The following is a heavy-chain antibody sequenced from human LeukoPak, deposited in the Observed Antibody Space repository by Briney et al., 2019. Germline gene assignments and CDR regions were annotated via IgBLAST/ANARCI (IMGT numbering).Heavy chain of an antibody. CDR1: GFTVSTNY. CDR3: ARDSSGWYDH. CDR2: IYAGGTT. Sequence: PGGSLRLSCAASGFTVSTNYMSWVRQAPGRGLEWVSDIYAGGTTYYADSVRGRFTISRDNSKNTLYLQMNSLRDEDTAVYYCARDSSGWYDHWGQGTLVTVSS. J-gene: IGHJ5*02. D-gene: IGHD6-19*01. V-gene: IGHV3-53*01.